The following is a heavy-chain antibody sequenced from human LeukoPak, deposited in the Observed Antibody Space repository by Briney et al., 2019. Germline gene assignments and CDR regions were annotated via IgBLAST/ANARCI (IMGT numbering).Heavy chain of an antibody. CDR3: AKAVREFDY. J-gene: IGHJ4*02. D-gene: IGHD1-26*01. CDR1: IFTFCSYG. CDR2: ISYDGSNK. Sequence: GRTLRLSCASSIFTFCSYGTHGVRDAPGKGREGGAVISYDGSNKYYTDSVRGRFTISRANSKNTLYLQMNRLRAGDPRVYYGAKAVREFDYWGQGTLVTVSS. V-gene: IGHV3-30*18.